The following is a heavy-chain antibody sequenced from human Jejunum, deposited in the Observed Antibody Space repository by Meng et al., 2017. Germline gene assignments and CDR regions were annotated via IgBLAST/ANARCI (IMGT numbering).Heavy chain of an antibody. CDR3: ARMDSAFHYFDY. D-gene: IGHD2-2*03. V-gene: IGHV4-30-2*01. CDR1: GGSINSDGYT. J-gene: IGHJ4*02. CDR2: IYHTGSP. Sequence: QVQLQESGPGLVKPSQTLSPTCAVSGGSINSDGYTWSWIRQPPGKGLEWIGYIYHTGSPYYNPSLKSRLTISVDRSENQFSLKLSSVTAADTAVYYCARMDSAFHYFDYWGQGTLVTVSS.